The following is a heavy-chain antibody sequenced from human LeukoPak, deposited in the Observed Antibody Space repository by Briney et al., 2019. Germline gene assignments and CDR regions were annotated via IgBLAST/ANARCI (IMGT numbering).Heavy chain of an antibody. J-gene: IGHJ4*02. CDR3: ARSYDRYSSSWYPSFY. D-gene: IGHD6-13*01. CDR2: ISSSSSYI. V-gene: IGHV3-21*01. Sequence: GGSLRLSCAASGFTFSSYSMNWVRQAPGKGLEWVSSISSSSSYIYYADSVKGRFTISRDNAKNSLYLQMDSLRAEDTAVYYCARSYDRYSSSWYPSFYWGQGTLVTVPS. CDR1: GFTFSSYS.